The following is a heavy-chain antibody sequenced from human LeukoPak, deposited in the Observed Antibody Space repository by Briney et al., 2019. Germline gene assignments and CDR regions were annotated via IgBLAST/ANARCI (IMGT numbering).Heavy chain of an antibody. CDR2: TDTSGRYV. V-gene: IGHV3-21*06. Sequence: TGGSLRLPCAASGFTFSNYGMNWVRQAPGKGLEWVSFTDTSGRYVYYGDSVKGRFTISRDNAKNLLFLQMNGLRAEDTALYYCARGRSITLLRGVAMSDGFDIWGQGAMVAVSS. J-gene: IGHJ3*02. D-gene: IGHD3-10*01. CDR1: GFTFSNYG. CDR3: ARGRSITLLRGVAMSDGFDI.